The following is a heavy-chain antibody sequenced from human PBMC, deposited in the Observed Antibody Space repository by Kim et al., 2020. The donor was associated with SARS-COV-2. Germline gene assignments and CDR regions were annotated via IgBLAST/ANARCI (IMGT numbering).Heavy chain of an antibody. D-gene: IGHD6-19*01. J-gene: IGHJ4*02. CDR3: ARDLGVYSSGWSHFDY. Sequence: VKGRFTISRDNAKNSLYLQMNSLRDEDTAVYYCARDLGVYSSGWSHFDYWGQGTLVTVSS. V-gene: IGHV3-48*02.